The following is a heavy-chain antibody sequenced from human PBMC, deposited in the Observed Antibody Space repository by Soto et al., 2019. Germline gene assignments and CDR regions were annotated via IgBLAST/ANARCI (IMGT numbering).Heavy chain of an antibody. CDR2: VYYSGST. V-gene: IGHV4-59*01. CDR1: GASISSSY. J-gene: IGHJ3*02. Sequence: SETLSLTCTVSGASISSSYWSWIRQSPGKGLEWIGYVYYSGSTKYNPSLKSRVTISVDTSKNQFSLKLSSVTAADTAVYYCARGYYDSNGQSNTFDIWGQGTMVTVSS. D-gene: IGHD3-22*01. CDR3: ARGYYDSNGQSNTFDI.